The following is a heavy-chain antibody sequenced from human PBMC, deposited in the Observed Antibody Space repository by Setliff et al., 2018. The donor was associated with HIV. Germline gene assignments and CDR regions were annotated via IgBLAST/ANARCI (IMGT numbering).Heavy chain of an antibody. CDR1: GGSISSGIYY. J-gene: IGHJ5*02. D-gene: IGHD1-7*01. V-gene: IGHV4-61*09. Sequence: SETLSLTCTVSGGSISSGIYYWSWIRQPAGKGLEWIGHISTSGSTNYNPSLKSRVTISVDTSKNQFSLKLSSVTAADTALYYCASVNWNYLGYWFDPWGQGTLVTSPQ. CDR2: ISTSGST. CDR3: ASVNWNYLGYWFDP.